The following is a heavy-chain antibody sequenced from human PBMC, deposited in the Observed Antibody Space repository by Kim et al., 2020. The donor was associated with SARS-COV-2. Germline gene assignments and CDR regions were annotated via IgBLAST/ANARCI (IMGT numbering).Heavy chain of an antibody. Sequence: GGSLRLSCAASGFTFNSYGMHWVRQAPGKGLEWVAVISYDGDDQYYADSVKGRFTISRDSSKNTLYLQMNSLRPEDTAVYYCAKDRAREYNYATAGGGGFDYWGQGTLVTVSS. D-gene: IGHD5-18*01. CDR2: ISYDGDDQ. CDR3: AKDRAREYNYATAGGGGFDY. CDR1: GFTFNSYG. V-gene: IGHV3-30*18. J-gene: IGHJ4*02.